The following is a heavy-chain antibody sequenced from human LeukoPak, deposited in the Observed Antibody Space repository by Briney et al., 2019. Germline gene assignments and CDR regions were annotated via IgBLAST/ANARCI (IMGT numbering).Heavy chain of an antibody. CDR3: ARAHNWKYGTFDY. Sequence: PGGSLRLSCAASGFTFSSSGMHWVRQAPGKGLEWVAFIRYDGTNKYYADSVKGRFTIYRDNAKNSLYLQMNSLRAEDTAVYYCARAHNWKYGTFDYWGQGTLVTVSS. J-gene: IGHJ4*02. D-gene: IGHD1-7*01. V-gene: IGHV3-30*02. CDR1: GFTFSSSG. CDR2: IRYDGTNK.